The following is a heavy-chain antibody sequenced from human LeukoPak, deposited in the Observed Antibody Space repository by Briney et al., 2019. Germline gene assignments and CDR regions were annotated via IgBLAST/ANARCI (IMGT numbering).Heavy chain of an antibody. V-gene: IGHV3-53*01. CDR2: IDNGGNT. Sequence: PGGSLRLSCAASGFTVSSNYMSWVRQAPGTGLECVSVIDNGGNTYYADSVKGRFTISRDNSKNTLYPQMNSLRAEDTAVYYCAGDKTTSGYYEFDYWGQGTLVTVSS. CDR3: AGDKTTSGYYEFDY. D-gene: IGHD3-22*01. J-gene: IGHJ4*02. CDR1: GFTVSSNY.